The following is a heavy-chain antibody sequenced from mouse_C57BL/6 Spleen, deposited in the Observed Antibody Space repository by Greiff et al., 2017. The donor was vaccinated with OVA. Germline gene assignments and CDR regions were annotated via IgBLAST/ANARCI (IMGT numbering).Heavy chain of an antibody. CDR1: GYTFTSYW. Sequence: QVQLQQSGTDLVKPGASVKLSCKASGYTFTSYWMHWVKQRPGQGLEWIGNINPSNGGTNYNEKFKSKATLTVDKSSTTAYMQLSSLTCEDAAVDDCARSRGGAMDDWGQGTSVTVSS. V-gene: IGHV1-53*01. D-gene: IGHD1-1*02. CDR3: ARSRGGAMDD. J-gene: IGHJ4*01. CDR2: INPSNGGT.